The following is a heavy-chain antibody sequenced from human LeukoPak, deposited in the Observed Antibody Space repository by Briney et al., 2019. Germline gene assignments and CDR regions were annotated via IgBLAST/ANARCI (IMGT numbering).Heavy chain of an antibody. Sequence: KPSETLSLTCTVSGGSISSGGYYWSWTRQHPGKGLEWIGYIYYSGSTYYNPSLKSRVTISVDTSKNQFSLKLSSVTAADTAVYYCARGTGTTPNAFDIWGQGTMVTVSS. CDR1: GGSISSGGYY. D-gene: IGHD1-7*01. CDR2: IYYSGST. V-gene: IGHV4-31*03. J-gene: IGHJ3*02. CDR3: ARGTGTTPNAFDI.